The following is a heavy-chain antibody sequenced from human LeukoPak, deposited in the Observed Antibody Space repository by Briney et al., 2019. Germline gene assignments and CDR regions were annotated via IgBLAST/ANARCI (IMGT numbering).Heavy chain of an antibody. CDR1: GGSISSGDYY. J-gene: IGHJ4*02. D-gene: IGHD3-22*01. V-gene: IGHV4-30-4*08. Sequence: PSQTLSLTCTVSGGSISSGDYYWSWIRQPPGKGLEWIGYIYYSGSTYYNPSLKSRVTISVDTSKNQFSLKLSSVTAADTAVYYCARRSQYYYDSSGYYADYWGQGTLVTVSS. CDR3: ARRSQYYYDSSGYYADY. CDR2: IYYSGST.